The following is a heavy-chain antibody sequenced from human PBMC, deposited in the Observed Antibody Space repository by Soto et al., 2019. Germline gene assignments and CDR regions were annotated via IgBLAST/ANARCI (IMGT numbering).Heavy chain of an antibody. CDR3: ARVAVTTYYFDY. D-gene: IGHD4-17*01. V-gene: IGHV3-74*01. Sequence: EVQLVESGGDLVQPGGSLRLSCAASGFTFTGYWMHWVRQSPGKGLVWVSRINPDGSRTSYADSVKGRFTISRDNAKNTLYLQMNSLGADDTAVYYCARVAVTTYYFDYWGHGTLVTVSS. CDR1: GFTFTGYW. J-gene: IGHJ4*01. CDR2: INPDGSRT.